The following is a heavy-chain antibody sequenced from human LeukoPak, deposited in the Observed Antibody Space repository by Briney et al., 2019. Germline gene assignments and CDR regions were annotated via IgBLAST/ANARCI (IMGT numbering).Heavy chain of an antibody. J-gene: IGHJ4*02. CDR1: GFTFSSYW. Sequence: PGGSLRLSCAASGFTFSSYWVHWVRQAPGKGLEWVARINSDGSTINHADSVRGRFTISRDSAENTLYPQMSSLRAEDTAIYFCARAAYYRFDYWGQGTLVTVSS. V-gene: IGHV3-74*01. CDR2: INSDGSTI. D-gene: IGHD1-26*01. CDR3: ARAAYYRFDY.